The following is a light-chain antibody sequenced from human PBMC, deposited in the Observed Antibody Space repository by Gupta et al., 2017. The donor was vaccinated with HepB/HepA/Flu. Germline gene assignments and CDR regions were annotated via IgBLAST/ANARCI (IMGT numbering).Light chain of an antibody. CDR1: QSISSW. J-gene: IGKJ4*01. CDR3: QQYNSYPVT. CDR2: KAS. Sequence: DIQMTQSPPTLSASVGDRVTITCRASQSISSWLAWYQQKPGKAPKLLIYKASSLESGVPSKFSGSGSGTEFTLTISSLQPDDFATYYCQQYNSYPVTFGGGTKVEIK. V-gene: IGKV1-5*03.